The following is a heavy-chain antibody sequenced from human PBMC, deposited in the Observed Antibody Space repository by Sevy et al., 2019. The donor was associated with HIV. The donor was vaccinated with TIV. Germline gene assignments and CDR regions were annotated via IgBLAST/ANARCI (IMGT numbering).Heavy chain of an antibody. CDR1: GGTFSSYA. J-gene: IGHJ5*02. Sequence: KISCKASGGTFSSYAISWVRQAPGQGLEWMGGIIPIFGTANYAQKFQGRVTITADESTSTAYMELSSLRSEDTAVYYCARDSYCSGGSCYRNWFDPWGQGTLVTVSS. CDR3: ARDSYCSGGSCYRNWFDP. CDR2: IIPIFGTA. V-gene: IGHV1-69*01. D-gene: IGHD2-15*01.